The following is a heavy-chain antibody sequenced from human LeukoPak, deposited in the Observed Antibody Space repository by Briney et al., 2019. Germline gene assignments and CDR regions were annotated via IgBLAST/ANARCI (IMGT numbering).Heavy chain of an antibody. CDR2: ISSSSSII. D-gene: IGHD5-12*01. CDR3: ARDFKARGYDNDY. CDR1: GFTFSTYS. V-gene: IGHV3-48*02. J-gene: IGHJ4*02. Sequence: GVSLRLFCAASGFTFSTYSMNWLRQAPGKGLEWVSFISSSSSIIHYAYSVEGRFTISRDNTKNSLYLQMNSLRDEDTAFYYCARDFKARGYDNDYWGQGTLVTVSS.